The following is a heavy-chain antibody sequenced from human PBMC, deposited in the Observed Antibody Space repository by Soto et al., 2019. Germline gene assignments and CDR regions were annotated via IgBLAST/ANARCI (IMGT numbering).Heavy chain of an antibody. V-gene: IGHV3-53*01. CDR2: IYGGGTT. Sequence: EVQLVESGGGLIQPGASLRLSCAASGFSVSSKYMTWVRQAPGKGLEWVSVIYGGGTTYYADSVKGRFTISRDNSKNTLYLQMNSLRAEDTAVYYCVQTTGWPGFDFWGQGTLVTFSS. CDR1: GFSVSSKY. D-gene: IGHD6-19*01. J-gene: IGHJ4*02. CDR3: VQTTGWPGFDF.